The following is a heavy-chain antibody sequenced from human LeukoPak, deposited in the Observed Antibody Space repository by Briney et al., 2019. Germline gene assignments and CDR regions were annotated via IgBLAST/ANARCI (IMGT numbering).Heavy chain of an antibody. CDR1: GYTFRNYG. Sequence: ASVKVSCKASGYTFRNYGISWVRQAPGQGLEWMGWISAYNGNTKYAQKLQGRVTMTTDTSTNTAYMELRRLRSGDTAVYYCARDTEWELNPDYFDYWGQGTLVTVSS. V-gene: IGHV1-18*01. D-gene: IGHD1-26*01. J-gene: IGHJ4*02. CDR3: ARDTEWELNPDYFDY. CDR2: ISAYNGNT.